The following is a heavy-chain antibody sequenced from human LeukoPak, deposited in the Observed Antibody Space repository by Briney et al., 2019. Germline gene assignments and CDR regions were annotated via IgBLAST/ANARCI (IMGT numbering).Heavy chain of an antibody. V-gene: IGHV3-21*04. CDR2: ISSSSSYI. Sequence: GGSLRLSCAASGFTFSSYSMNWVRQAPGKGLEWVSSISSSSSYIYYADSVKGRFTISRDNSKNTLYLQMNSLRAEDTAVYYCAKDFKYSSSWYVGYYFDYWGQGTLVTVSS. J-gene: IGHJ4*02. CDR3: AKDFKYSSSWYVGYYFDY. D-gene: IGHD6-13*01. CDR1: GFTFSSYS.